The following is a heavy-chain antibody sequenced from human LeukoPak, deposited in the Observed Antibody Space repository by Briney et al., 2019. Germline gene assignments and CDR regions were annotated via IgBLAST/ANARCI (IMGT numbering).Heavy chain of an antibody. CDR1: GYTFTSYG. D-gene: IGHD1-26*01. CDR2: ISAYNGNT. CDR3: ARVVGSWVYSGSYYEGKEDLSFDY. J-gene: IGHJ4*02. V-gene: IGHV1-18*01. Sequence: GASVKVSCKASGYTFTSYGISWVRQAPGQGLEWMGWISAYNGNTNYAQKLQGRVTMTTDTSTSTAYMELRSLRSDDTAVYYCARVVGSWVYSGSYYEGKEDLSFDYWGQGTLVTVSS.